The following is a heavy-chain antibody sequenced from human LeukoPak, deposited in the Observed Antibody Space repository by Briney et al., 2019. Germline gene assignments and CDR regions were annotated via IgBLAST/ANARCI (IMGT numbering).Heavy chain of an antibody. CDR1: GYTFTNYD. Sequence: ASAKVSCKASGYTFTNYDINWVRQATGQGLEWMGWMNPNSGDSHSVDKFQGRVTMTRDTSIRTAYMELSGLRSDDTAVYYCARRYCISTGCSAFDYWGPGTPVTVSS. D-gene: IGHD2-2*01. CDR2: MNPNSGDS. V-gene: IGHV1-8*01. J-gene: IGHJ4*02. CDR3: ARRYCISTGCSAFDY.